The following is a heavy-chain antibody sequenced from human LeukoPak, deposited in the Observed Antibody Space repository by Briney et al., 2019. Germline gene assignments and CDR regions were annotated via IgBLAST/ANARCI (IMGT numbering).Heavy chain of an antibody. CDR3: ARAAVAGTFDY. CDR2: IYYSGST. Sequence: PSETLSLTCTVSGGSISSSSYYWGWIRQPPGKGLEWIGSIYYSGSTYYNPSLKSRVTISVDTSKNQFSLKLSSVTAADTAVYYCARAAVAGTFDYWGQGTPVTVSS. V-gene: IGHV4-39*07. CDR1: GGSISSSSYY. J-gene: IGHJ4*02. D-gene: IGHD6-19*01.